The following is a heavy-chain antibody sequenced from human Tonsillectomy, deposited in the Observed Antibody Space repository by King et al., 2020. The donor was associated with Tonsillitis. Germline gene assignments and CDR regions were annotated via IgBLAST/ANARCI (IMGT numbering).Heavy chain of an antibody. CDR2: IYYSGST. CDR3: ARDLILHGMDV. D-gene: IGHD3-16*01. CDR1: GGSVSSGSYY. J-gene: IGHJ6*02. Sequence: QLQESGPGLVKPSETLSLTCTVSGGSVSSGSYYWSWIRQPPGKGLEWIGYIYYSGSTNYNPSLKSRVTISVDTSKNQFSLKLSSVTAADTAVYYCARDLILHGMDVWGQVTTVTVSS. V-gene: IGHV4-61*01.